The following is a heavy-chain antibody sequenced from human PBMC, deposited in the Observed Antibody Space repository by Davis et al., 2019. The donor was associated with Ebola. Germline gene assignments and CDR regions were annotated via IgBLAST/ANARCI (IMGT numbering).Heavy chain of an antibody. CDR3: ARDLGGELWFGEVQLRSNAFDI. D-gene: IGHD3-10*01. CDR1: GFTFSSYN. V-gene: IGHV3-21*01. CDR2: ISSSSSYI. Sequence: GESLKISCAASGFTFSSYNMNWVRQAPGKGLEWVSSISSSSSYIYYADSVKGRFTISRDNAKNSLYLQMNSLRAEDTAVYYCARDLGGELWFGEVQLRSNAFDIWGQGTMVTVSS. J-gene: IGHJ3*02.